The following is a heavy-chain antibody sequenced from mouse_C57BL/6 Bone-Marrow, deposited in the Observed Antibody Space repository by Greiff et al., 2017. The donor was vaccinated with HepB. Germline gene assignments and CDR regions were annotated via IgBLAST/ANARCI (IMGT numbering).Heavy chain of an antibody. CDR1: GFTFSSYA. CDR2: ISDGGSYT. Sequence: EVHLVESGGGLVKPGGSLKLSCAASGFTFSSYAMSWVRQTPEKRLEWVATISDGGSYTYYPDNVKGRFTISRDNAKNNLYLQMSHLKSEDTAMYYCARAPLTLYYYGSSYGAMDYWGQGTSVTVSS. V-gene: IGHV5-4*01. J-gene: IGHJ4*01. D-gene: IGHD1-1*01. CDR3: ARAPLTLYYYGSSYGAMDY.